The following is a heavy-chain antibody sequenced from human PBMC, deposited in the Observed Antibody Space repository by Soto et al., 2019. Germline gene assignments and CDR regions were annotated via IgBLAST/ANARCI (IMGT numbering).Heavy chain of an antibody. D-gene: IGHD6-13*01. CDR2: IYPGDSDT. CDR3: ARQNFLIAAAGYDAFDI. Sequence: PGESLKISCNGSGYSFTSYWIGWVRQMPGKGLEWMGIIYPGDSDTRYSPSFQGQVTISADKSISTAYLQWSSLEASDTAMYYCARQNFLIAAAGYDAFDIWGQGTMVTVSS. CDR1: GYSFTSYW. J-gene: IGHJ3*02. V-gene: IGHV5-51*01.